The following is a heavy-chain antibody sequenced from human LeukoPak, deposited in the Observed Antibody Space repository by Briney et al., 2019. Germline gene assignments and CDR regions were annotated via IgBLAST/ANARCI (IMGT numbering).Heavy chain of an antibody. CDR2: ISSSGSTI. V-gene: IGHV3-11*01. Sequence: PGGSLRLSCAASGFTFSDYYMSWIRQAPGKGLEWVSYISSSGSTIYYADSVKGRFTISRDNAENSLYLQMNSLRAEDTAVYYCARDFLRYFDWSVDAFDIWGQGTMVTVSS. CDR1: GFTFSDYY. CDR3: ARDFLRYFDWSVDAFDI. J-gene: IGHJ3*02. D-gene: IGHD3-9*01.